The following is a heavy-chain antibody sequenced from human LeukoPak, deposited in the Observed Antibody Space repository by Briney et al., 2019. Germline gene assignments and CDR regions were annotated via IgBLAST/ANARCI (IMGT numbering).Heavy chain of an antibody. Sequence: GGSLRLSCAAPGFTFSSYAMSWVRQAPGKGLEWVSAISGSGGSTYYADSVKGRFTISRDNSKNTLYLQMNSLRAEDTAVYYCARPHCSSTSCYEVVWFDPWGQGTLVTVSS. CDR2: ISGSGGST. D-gene: IGHD2-2*01. J-gene: IGHJ5*02. CDR3: ARPHCSSTSCYEVVWFDP. CDR1: GFTFSSYA. V-gene: IGHV3-23*01.